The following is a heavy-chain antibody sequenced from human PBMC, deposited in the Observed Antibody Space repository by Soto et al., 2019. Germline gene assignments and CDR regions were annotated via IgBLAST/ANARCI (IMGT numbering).Heavy chain of an antibody. CDR2: INPNSGDT. D-gene: IGHD5-12*01. V-gene: IGHV1-2*02. J-gene: IGHJ6*02. Sequence: ASVKVSCKASGYTFTGYYVHWVRQAPGQGLEWMGWINPNSGDTYLAQRFQGRVTMNRDTSIGTAYMELRGLTSDDTAEYYCAKGGAIVATGTRVYLYNAMDVWGQGTTVTVSS. CDR1: GYTFTGYY. CDR3: AKGGAIVATGTRVYLYNAMDV.